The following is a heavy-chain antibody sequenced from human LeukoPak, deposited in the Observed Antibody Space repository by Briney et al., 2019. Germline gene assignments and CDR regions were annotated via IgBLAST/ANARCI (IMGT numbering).Heavy chain of an antibody. CDR2: TFDSGST. V-gene: IGHV4-4*07. CDR1: GGSISGYL. D-gene: IGHD6-19*01. Sequence: SETLSLTCTVSGGSISGYLWSWIRQPAGKGLEWVGRTFDSGSTSYNPSLESRVTMSVDTPKNQFSLKLSSVTAADTAIYYCARAVSGRFDYWGQGTLVTVSS. J-gene: IGHJ4*02. CDR3: ARAVSGRFDY.